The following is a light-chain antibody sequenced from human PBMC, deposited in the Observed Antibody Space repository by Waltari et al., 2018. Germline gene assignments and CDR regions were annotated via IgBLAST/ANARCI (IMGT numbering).Light chain of an antibody. CDR3: QQYDISPLT. V-gene: IGKV3-20*01. Sequence: CRASQTVRATDLAWYRQKPGQAPTLVIHDTSSRATGIPDRFSGSGSGTDFSLTISSLEPEDFAVYYCQQYDISPLTFGGGTKVETK. J-gene: IGKJ4*01. CDR2: DTS. CDR1: QTVRATD.